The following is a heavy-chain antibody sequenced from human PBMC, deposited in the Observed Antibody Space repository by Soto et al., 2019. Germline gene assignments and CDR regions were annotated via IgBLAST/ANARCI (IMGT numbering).Heavy chain of an antibody. D-gene: IGHD6-6*01. V-gene: IGHV4-59*01. CDR1: GGSISSYY. CDR2: IYYSGST. J-gene: IGHJ4*02. CDR3: ARASRLGPKYYFDY. Sequence: SETLSLTCTVSGGSISSYYWSWIRQPPGKGLEWIGYIYYSGSTNYNPSLKSRVTISVDTSKNQFSLKLSSVTAADTAVYYCARASRLGPKYYFDYWGQGTLVTVPQ.